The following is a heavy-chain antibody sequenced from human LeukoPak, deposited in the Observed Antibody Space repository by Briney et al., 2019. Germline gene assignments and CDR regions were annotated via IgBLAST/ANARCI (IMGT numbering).Heavy chain of an antibody. J-gene: IGHJ4*02. Sequence: QPGGSRRLSCAASGLTFSSYWMSWVRQAPGKGLEWVANIKQDGSEKYYVDSVKGRFTISRDNAKNSLYLQMNSLGAEDTAVYYCAREQVGDFNVFDYWGQGTLVTVSS. CDR3: AREQVGDFNVFDY. CDR2: IKQDGSEK. D-gene: IGHD1-26*01. CDR1: GLTFSSYW. V-gene: IGHV3-7*01.